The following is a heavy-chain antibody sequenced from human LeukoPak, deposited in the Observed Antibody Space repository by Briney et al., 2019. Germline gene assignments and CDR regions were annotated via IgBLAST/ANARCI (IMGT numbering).Heavy chain of an antibody. Sequence: ASVKVSCKASGYTFSSYDINWARQAAGQGLEWMGWINPDGGVTKSAQNFQGRVTMTRDKSINTVYMELSGLTSDDTALYYCARGPNHYYYMDFWGTGTTVSVSS. J-gene: IGHJ6*03. V-gene: IGHV1-2*02. D-gene: IGHD2-8*01. CDR1: GYTFSSYD. CDR2: INPDGGVT. CDR3: ARGPNHYYYMDF.